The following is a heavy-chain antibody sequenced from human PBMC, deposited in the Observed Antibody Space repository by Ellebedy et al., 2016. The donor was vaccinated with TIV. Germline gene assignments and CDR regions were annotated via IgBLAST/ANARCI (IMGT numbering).Heavy chain of an antibody. CDR1: GFTFSSYW. J-gene: IGHJ6*04. V-gene: IGHV3-7*03. CDR2: IHQDGNEK. Sequence: GESLKISXAASGFTFSSYWMSWVRQAPGKGLEWVANIHQDGNEKNYVDSVQGRFTTSRDNAKNFLYLQMNSLRVEDTALYYCGKDINAGGLDVWGKGTTVIVSS. D-gene: IGHD1-14*01. CDR3: GKDINAGGLDV.